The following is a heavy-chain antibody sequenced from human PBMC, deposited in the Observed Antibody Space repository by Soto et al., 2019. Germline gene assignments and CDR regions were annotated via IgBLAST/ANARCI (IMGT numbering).Heavy chain of an antibody. CDR3: ARRKERSGPHYFDY. V-gene: IGHV1-8*01. J-gene: IGHJ4*02. D-gene: IGHD6-25*01. CDR1: GYTFTTYD. CDR2: MNPYSGNT. Sequence: ASVKVSCKASGYTFTTYDISWVRRATGQGLEWMGWMNPYSGNTGYAQKFQGRVTVTRNTSISTVYMGLSGLRPDDTAVYYCARRKERSGPHYFDYWGQGSQVTVSS.